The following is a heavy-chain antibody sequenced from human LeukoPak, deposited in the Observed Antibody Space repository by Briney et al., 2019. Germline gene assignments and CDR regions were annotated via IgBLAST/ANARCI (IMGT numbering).Heavy chain of an antibody. Sequence: PSETLSLTCTVSGGSISSGGYYWSWIRQHPGKGLEWIGYIYYSGSTYYNPSLKSRVTISVDTSKNQFSLKLSSVTAADTAVYYCARNYYDSSGAFDYWGQGTLVTVSS. D-gene: IGHD3-22*01. CDR1: GGSISSGGYY. CDR2: IYYSGST. V-gene: IGHV4-31*03. CDR3: ARNYYDSSGAFDY. J-gene: IGHJ4*02.